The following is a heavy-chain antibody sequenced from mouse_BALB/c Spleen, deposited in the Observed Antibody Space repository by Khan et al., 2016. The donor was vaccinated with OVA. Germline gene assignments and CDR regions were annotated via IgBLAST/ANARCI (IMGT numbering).Heavy chain of an antibody. V-gene: IGHV1-37*01. Sequence: VQLQQSGPELVKPGASMKISCKASGYSFIGYILNWVKQSHGKNLEWIGLINPNNGDPTYNQKFKGKATLTIDKSSSTAYMELLSLTSEDSAVSDGGRGGYGTFAYRGQGTLVTVSA. J-gene: IGHJ3*01. D-gene: IGHD2-1*01. CDR1: GYSFIGYI. CDR2: INPNNGDP. CDR3: GRGGYGTFAY.